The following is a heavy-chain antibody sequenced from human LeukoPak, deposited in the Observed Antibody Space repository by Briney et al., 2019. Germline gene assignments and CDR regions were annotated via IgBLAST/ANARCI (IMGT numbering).Heavy chain of an antibody. V-gene: IGHV4-39*01. CDR2: IYYSGST. D-gene: IGHD5-24*01. J-gene: IGHJ3*02. CDR3: GRDGYNWDAFDI. CDR1: GGSISSSSYY. Sequence: PSETLSLTCTVSGGSISSSSYYWGWIRQPPGKGLEWIGSIYYSGSTYYNPSLKSRVTISVDTPKNQFSLKLSSVTAADTAVYYCGRDGYNWDAFDIWGQGTMVTVSS.